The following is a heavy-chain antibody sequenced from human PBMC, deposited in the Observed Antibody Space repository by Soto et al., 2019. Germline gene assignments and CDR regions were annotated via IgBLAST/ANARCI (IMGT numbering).Heavy chain of an antibody. V-gene: IGHV1-46*01. CDR2: INPSGGST. J-gene: IGHJ4*02. D-gene: IGHD2-15*01. CDR1: GYTFTGFY. CDR3: ARDRSGGFDH. Sequence: ASVKVSCKTSGYTFTGFYMHWVRQAPGQGLEWMGIINPSGGSTTYAQKFQGRVTMTSDSSASTFYMELSSLTSEDTAVYYCARDRSGGFDHWGQGILVTVSS.